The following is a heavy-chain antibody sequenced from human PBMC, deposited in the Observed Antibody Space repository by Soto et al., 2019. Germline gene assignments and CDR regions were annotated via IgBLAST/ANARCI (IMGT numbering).Heavy chain of an antibody. CDR2: ISYDGSNK. J-gene: IGHJ4*02. CDR3: ALVPAAMPSIDY. D-gene: IGHD2-2*01. Sequence: PGGSLRLSCAASGFTFSSYAMHWVRQAPGKGLEWVAVISYDGSNKYYADSVKGRFTISRDNSKNTLYLQMNSLRAEDTAVYYCALVPAAMPSIDYWGQGTLVTVSS. V-gene: IGHV3-30-3*01. CDR1: GFTFSSYA.